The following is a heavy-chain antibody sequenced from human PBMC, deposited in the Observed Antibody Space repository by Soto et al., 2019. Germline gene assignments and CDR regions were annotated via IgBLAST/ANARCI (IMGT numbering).Heavy chain of an antibody. CDR2: ISWNSGSI. Sequence: GGSLRLSCAASGFTFDDYAMHWVRQAPGKGLEWVSGISWNSGSIGYADSVKGRFTISRDNAKNSLYLQMNSLRAEDTALYYCAKEEGYSSGWYYFDYWGQGTLVTVSS. CDR1: GFTFDDYA. V-gene: IGHV3-9*01. CDR3: AKEEGYSSGWYYFDY. D-gene: IGHD6-19*01. J-gene: IGHJ4*02.